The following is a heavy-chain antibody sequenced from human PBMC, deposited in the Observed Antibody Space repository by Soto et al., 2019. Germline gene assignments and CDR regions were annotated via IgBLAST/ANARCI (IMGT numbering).Heavy chain of an antibody. CDR2: IIPIFGTA. CDR1: GGTFSSYA. D-gene: IGHD6-13*01. Sequence: QVQLVQSGAEVKKPGSSVKVSCKASGGTFSSYAISWVRQAPGQGLEWMGGIIPIFGTANYAQKFQGRVTITADESTSTAYMELSSLRSEDTAVYYCARAGRAAARPDGYYGMDVWGQGTTVTVSS. CDR3: ARAGRAAARPDGYYGMDV. J-gene: IGHJ6*02. V-gene: IGHV1-69*12.